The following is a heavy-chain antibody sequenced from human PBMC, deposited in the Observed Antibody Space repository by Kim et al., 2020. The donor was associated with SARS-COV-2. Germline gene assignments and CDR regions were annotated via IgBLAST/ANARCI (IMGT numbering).Heavy chain of an antibody. J-gene: IGHJ4*02. CDR3: ARGLADGFDY. V-gene: IGHV4-61*01. D-gene: IGHD6-19*01. CDR2: IYYSGST. CDR1: GGSVSSGSYY. Sequence: SETLSLTCTVSGGSVSSGSYYWIWIRQPPGKGLEWIGSIYYSGSTNYNPSLKSRVTISVDTSKNQFSLKLSSVTAADAAVYYCARGLADGFDYWGQGTLVSVS.